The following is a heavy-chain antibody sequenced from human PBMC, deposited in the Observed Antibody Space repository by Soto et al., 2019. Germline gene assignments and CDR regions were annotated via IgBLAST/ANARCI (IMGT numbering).Heavy chain of an antibody. D-gene: IGHD2-2*01. CDR3: VRVPLAIEGGHYYYYMDA. J-gene: IGHJ6*03. V-gene: IGHV3-7*01. CDR2: IKDEGSEK. CDR1: EIMFSRFV. Sequence: DVHLVESGGGLVQPGKSLRLSCEGSEIMFSRFVMSWVRQVPGQRLEWLASIKDEGSEKYYSDSVKGRFIISRDNARNSLYLQMSRLRAEDTSVYFWVRVPLAIEGGHYYYYMDAWGKGTTVTVSS.